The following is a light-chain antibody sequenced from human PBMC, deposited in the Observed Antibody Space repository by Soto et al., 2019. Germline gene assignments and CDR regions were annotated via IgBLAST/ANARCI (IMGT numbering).Light chain of an antibody. Sequence: DIQMTQSPSSLSASVGDTVTITCRASQSISVHLNWYQQKGGKVPKLLIYAASNLYSGVPSRFSGSGSETDCALTISSLQPEDFATYYCQQSYITPYTFGQGTRLEIK. CDR2: AAS. CDR1: QSISVH. J-gene: IGKJ2*01. V-gene: IGKV1-39*01. CDR3: QQSYITPYT.